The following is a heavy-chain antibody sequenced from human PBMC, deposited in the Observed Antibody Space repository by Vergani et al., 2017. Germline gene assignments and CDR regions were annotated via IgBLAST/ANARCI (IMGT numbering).Heavy chain of an antibody. Sequence: EVQLVESGGGLVQPGGSLRLSCAASGFTFSSYWMHWVRQAPGKGLVWVSRINSDGSSTSYADSVKGRFTISRDNAKNTLYLQMNSLRAEDTAVYYCASLTAMVQMDYYYMDVWGKGTTVTVSS. V-gene: IGHV3-74*01. CDR3: ASLTAMVQMDYYYMDV. CDR2: INSDGSST. J-gene: IGHJ6*03. D-gene: IGHD5-18*01. CDR1: GFTFSSYW.